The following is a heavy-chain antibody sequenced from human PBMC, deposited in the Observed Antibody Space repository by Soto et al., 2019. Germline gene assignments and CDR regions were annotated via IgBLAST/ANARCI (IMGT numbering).Heavy chain of an antibody. D-gene: IGHD6-13*01. V-gene: IGHV3-23*01. CDR2: ISGSGGSK. J-gene: IGHJ4*02. CDR1: GFSFSNYA. Sequence: EVQLLESGGGLVQPGGSLRLSCAASGFSFSNYAVTWVLQAPGKELERVSTISGSGGSKYYADSVKGRFTISRDNSKNTLYLQMSSLRAEDTAVYYCAKGQGSSWYEIDYWGQGTLVTVSS. CDR3: AKGQGSSWYEIDY.